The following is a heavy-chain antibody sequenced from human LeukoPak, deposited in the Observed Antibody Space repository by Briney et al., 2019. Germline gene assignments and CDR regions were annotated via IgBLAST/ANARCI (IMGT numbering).Heavy chain of an antibody. D-gene: IGHD3-22*01. Sequence: PSETLSLTCAVYGGSFSSYYWSWIRQSPGKGLEWIGEINHSGSTNYNPSLKSRVTISVVTSKNQFSLKPSSVTAADTAVYYCARPPYYYDSSGYYYEDFDYWGQGTLVTVSS. CDR2: INHSGST. CDR1: GGSFSSYY. J-gene: IGHJ4*02. V-gene: IGHV4-34*01. CDR3: ARPPYYYDSSGYYYEDFDY.